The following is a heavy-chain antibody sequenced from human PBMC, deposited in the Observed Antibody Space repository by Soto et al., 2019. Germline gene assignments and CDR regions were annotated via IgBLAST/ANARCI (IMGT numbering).Heavy chain of an antibody. CDR1: GYTFTSYA. Sequence: QVHLVQSGAEEKKPGASVKVSCKASGYTFTSYAMYWVRQAPGQRLEWMGWINAGNGNTKYSQKFQGQVTITRDTSASTAYRELSSLRSEDTAVYYCARDLGYCTNGVCYPAWFDPWGQGTLVTVSS. D-gene: IGHD2-8*01. CDR3: ARDLGYCTNGVCYPAWFDP. J-gene: IGHJ5*02. V-gene: IGHV1-3*05. CDR2: INAGNGNT.